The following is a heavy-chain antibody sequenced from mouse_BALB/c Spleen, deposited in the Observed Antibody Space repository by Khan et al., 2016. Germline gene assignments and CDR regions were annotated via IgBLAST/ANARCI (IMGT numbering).Heavy chain of an antibody. Sequence: QVRLQQSGAELVKPGASVKLSCKASGYTFTEYIIHWVKQRSGQGLEWIGWFYPGSGSIKYNEKFKDKATLTADKSSSTVYMELSRLTSEDSAVYFGARHEGVTMITTVYFDYWGQGTTLTVSS. CDR3: ARHEGVTMITTVYFDY. D-gene: IGHD2-4*01. CDR1: GYTFTEYI. J-gene: IGHJ2*01. V-gene: IGHV1-62-2*01. CDR2: FYPGSGSI.